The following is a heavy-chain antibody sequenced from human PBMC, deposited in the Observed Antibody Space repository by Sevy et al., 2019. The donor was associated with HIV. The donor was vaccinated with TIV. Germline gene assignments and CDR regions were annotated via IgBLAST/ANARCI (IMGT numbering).Heavy chain of an antibody. Sequence: ASVKVSCKASGYTFTSYDINWVRQATGQGLEWMGWMNPNSGNTGYAQKFQGRVTMTRNTSISTAYMELGSLRSEDTAVYYCAGSTLNYDSSGYYTTSYYYYGMDVWGQGTTVTVSS. CDR3: AGSTLNYDSSGYYTTSYYYYGMDV. V-gene: IGHV1-8*01. J-gene: IGHJ6*02. CDR2: MNPNSGNT. D-gene: IGHD3-22*01. CDR1: GYTFTSYD.